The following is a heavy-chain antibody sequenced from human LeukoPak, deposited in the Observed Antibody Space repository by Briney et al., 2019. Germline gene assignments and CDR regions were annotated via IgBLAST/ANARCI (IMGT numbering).Heavy chain of an antibody. CDR3: ARDPPYCSGGSCPYYYYMDV. Sequence: SVKVSCKASGGTFSSYAISWVRQAPGQGLEWMGGIIPIFGTANYAQKFQGRVTITADKSTSTAYMELSSLRSEDTAVYYCARDPPYCSGGSCPYYYYMDVWGKGTTVTVSS. CDR2: IIPIFGTA. D-gene: IGHD2-15*01. V-gene: IGHV1-69*06. J-gene: IGHJ6*03. CDR1: GGTFSSYA.